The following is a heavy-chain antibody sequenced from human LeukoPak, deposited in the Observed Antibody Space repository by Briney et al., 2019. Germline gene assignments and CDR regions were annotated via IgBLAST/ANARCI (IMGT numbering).Heavy chain of an antibody. CDR1: EYSFTSYW. V-gene: IGHV5-51*01. J-gene: IGHJ4*02. Sequence: GESLKTSCKGSEYSFTSYWIGWVRQMPGKGLEWMGIIYPGDSDTRYSPSFQGQVTISADKSISTAYLQWSSLKASDTAMYYCARQTRNVAVAGTAFDNWGQGTLVTVSS. CDR2: IYPGDSDT. D-gene: IGHD6-19*01. CDR3: ARQTRNVAVAGTAFDN.